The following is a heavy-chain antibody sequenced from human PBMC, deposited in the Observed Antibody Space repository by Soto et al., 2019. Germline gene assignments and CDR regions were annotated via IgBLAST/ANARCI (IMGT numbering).Heavy chain of an antibody. CDR3: ARGYGRNFDY. V-gene: IGHV4-39*07. J-gene: IGHJ4*02. D-gene: IGHD5-18*01. CDR2: IYYSGST. CDR1: GGSIRSNSYY. Sequence: SETLSLTCTVSGGSIRSNSYYWGWIRQPPGKGLEWIGSIYYSGSTHYNPSLKSRVTISVDTSKNQFSLKLSSVTAADTAVYYCARGYGRNFDYWGQGTLVTVSS.